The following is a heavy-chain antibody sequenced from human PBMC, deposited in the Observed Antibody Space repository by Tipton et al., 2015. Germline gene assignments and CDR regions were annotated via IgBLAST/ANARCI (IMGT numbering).Heavy chain of an antibody. CDR3: ARDRRHSSSSQAFDI. J-gene: IGHJ3*02. D-gene: IGHD6-6*01. V-gene: IGHV4-61*01. Sequence: TLSLTCSVSGGSVTSNNYFWSWIRQPPGKGLEWIGCLQTSGSTNYNPSLKSRLTISIDTSKNEFSLTLSSVTAADTAVYYCARDRRHSSSSQAFDIWGQGTMVTVSS. CDR2: LQTSGST. CDR1: GGSVTSNNYF.